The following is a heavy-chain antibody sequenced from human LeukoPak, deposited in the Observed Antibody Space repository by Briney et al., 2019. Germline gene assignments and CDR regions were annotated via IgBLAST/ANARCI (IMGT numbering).Heavy chain of an antibody. Sequence: GGSLRLSCAASGFTFDDYAMHWVRQAPGKGLEWVSLISGDGGSTYYADSVKGRFTISRDNSKNSLYLQMNSLRTEDTALYYCAKDYHITMIVVVINYAFDIRGQGTMVTVSS. CDR2: ISGDGGST. CDR1: GFTFDDYA. CDR3: AKDYHITMIVVVINYAFDI. V-gene: IGHV3-43*02. J-gene: IGHJ3*02. D-gene: IGHD3-22*01.